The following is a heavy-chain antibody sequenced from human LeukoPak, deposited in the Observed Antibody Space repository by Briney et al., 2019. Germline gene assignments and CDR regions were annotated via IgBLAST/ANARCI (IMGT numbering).Heavy chain of an antibody. V-gene: IGHV1-2*02. D-gene: IGHD3-10*01. CDR3: ARDGNDGSGSYPWFGP. Sequence: GASVKVSCKASGYTFTSYDINWVRQATGQGLEWMGWMNPNSGGTNYAQKFQGRVTMTRDTSISTAYMELSRLRSDDTAVYYCARDGNDGSGSYPWFGPWGQGTLVTVSS. CDR2: MNPNSGGT. CDR1: GYTFTSYD. J-gene: IGHJ5*02.